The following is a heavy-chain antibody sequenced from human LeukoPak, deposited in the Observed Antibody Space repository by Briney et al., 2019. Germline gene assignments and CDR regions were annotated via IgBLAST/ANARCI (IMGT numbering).Heavy chain of an antibody. J-gene: IGHJ4*02. CDR3: ARDRYGYGYQILGC. Sequence: GGSLRLSCAASGFTFSSYGIHWVRQAPGKGLEWVAVISYDGSNKYYADSVKGRFTISRDNSENTLYLQMNSLRAEDTAVYYCARDRYGYGYQILGCWGQGTLVTVSS. CDR1: GFTFSSYG. CDR2: ISYDGSNK. V-gene: IGHV3-30*03. D-gene: IGHD5-18*01.